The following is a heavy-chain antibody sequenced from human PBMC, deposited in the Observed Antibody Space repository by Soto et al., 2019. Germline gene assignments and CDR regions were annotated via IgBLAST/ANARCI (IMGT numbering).Heavy chain of an antibody. D-gene: IGHD5-12*01. Sequence: GASVKVSCKASGYTFTRSGISWVRQAPGQGLEWMGWISTYNGDTNYAQTFQGWVTMTRDTSISTAYMELSRLRSDDTAVYYCARDTSGYDHDYYLDYWGQGTLVTVSS. J-gene: IGHJ4*02. V-gene: IGHV1-18*01. CDR3: ARDTSGYDHDYYLDY. CDR1: GYTFTRSG. CDR2: ISTYNGDT.